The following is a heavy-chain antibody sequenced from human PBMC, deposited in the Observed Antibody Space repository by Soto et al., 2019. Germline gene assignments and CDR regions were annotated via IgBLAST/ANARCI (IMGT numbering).Heavy chain of an antibody. V-gene: IGHV1-18*04. CDR2: ISAYNGNT. D-gene: IGHD2-15*01. CDR3: ARDAVVVVAATPVHNWFDP. Sequence: ASVKVSCKASAYTFTSYGISWVRQAPGQGPEWMGWISAYNGNTNYAQKLQGRVTMTTDTSTSTAYMELRSLRSDDTAVYYCARDAVVVVAATPVHNWFDPWGQGTLVTVSS. J-gene: IGHJ5*02. CDR1: AYTFTSYG.